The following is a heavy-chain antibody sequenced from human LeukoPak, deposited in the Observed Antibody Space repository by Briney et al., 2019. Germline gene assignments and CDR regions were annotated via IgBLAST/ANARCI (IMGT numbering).Heavy chain of an antibody. J-gene: IGHJ4*02. CDR2: INEDGGIT. Sequence: PGGSLRLSCADSGFTLSNYWVHWARQPPGKGLLWVSRINEDGGITNYADSVRGRFTISRDNAKNTVYLQMNSLRAEDTAVYYCTRDFTGYRDIWGQGTLVTVSS. V-gene: IGHV3-74*01. CDR1: GFTLSNYW. CDR3: TRDFTGYRDI. D-gene: IGHD5-12*01.